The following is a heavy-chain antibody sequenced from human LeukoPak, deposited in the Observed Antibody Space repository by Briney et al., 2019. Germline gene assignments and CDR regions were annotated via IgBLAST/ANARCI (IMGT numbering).Heavy chain of an antibody. V-gene: IGHV3-7*03. J-gene: IGHJ4*02. Sequence: GGSLRLSCAASGFTFSRHWMYWVRQAPGKGLEWVANIKQDGSAKPYVDSVKGRFTSSRDNAKNSPFLQMNSLRAEDTAVYYCARGYHYYDSSGPIDYWGQGTLVTVSS. D-gene: IGHD3-22*01. CDR3: ARGYHYYDSSGPIDY. CDR1: GFTFSRHW. CDR2: IKQDGSAK.